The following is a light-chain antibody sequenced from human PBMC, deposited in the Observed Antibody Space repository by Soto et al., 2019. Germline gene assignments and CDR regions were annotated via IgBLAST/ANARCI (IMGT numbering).Light chain of an antibody. CDR2: DAS. V-gene: IGKV3-11*01. J-gene: IGKJ4*01. CDR3: QQRKSWPLT. CDR1: QTINSH. Sequence: EIVLTQSPATLSLPPGERATLSCRASQTINSHLAWYRQKPGQARRLLIYDASNRATGIPARFSGSGSGTDFTLTISSLEPEDFAVYYCQQRKSWPLTFGGGTKVDIK.